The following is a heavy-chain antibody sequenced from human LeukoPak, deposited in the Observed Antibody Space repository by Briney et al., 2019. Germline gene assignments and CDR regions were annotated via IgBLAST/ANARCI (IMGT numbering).Heavy chain of an antibody. J-gene: IGHJ4*02. D-gene: IGHD3-10*01. CDR3: ARDRGVPAVFDY. Sequence: ASVKVSCXVSGYSLRELNMHWLRQAPGKGPEWMGGFNPEEGETIYAQKFQGRVTMTEDTSTDTAYMELSSLTSEDTAVYYCARDRGVPAVFDYWGQGTLITVSS. V-gene: IGHV1-24*01. CDR1: GYSLRELN. CDR2: FNPEEGET.